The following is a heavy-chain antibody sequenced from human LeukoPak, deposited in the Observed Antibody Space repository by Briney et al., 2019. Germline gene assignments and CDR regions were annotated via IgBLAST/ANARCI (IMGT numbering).Heavy chain of an antibody. V-gene: IGHV3-7*01. CDR1: GFTFSNYW. CDR2: MYYDGSEM. CDR3: ARDHGSMRVVRTTNWDFAL. J-gene: IGHJ2*01. D-gene: IGHD3-22*01. Sequence: GGSLRLSCAASGFTFSNYWMSWVRQSPGKGLEWLANMYYDGSEMYYVASVRGGFTISRDHGKNSLYLQINRMRADDKAVYHCARDHGSMRVVRTTNWDFALWARSTLVTVSS.